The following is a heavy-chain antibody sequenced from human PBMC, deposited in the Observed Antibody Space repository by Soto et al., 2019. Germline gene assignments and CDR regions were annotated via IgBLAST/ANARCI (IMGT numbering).Heavy chain of an antibody. J-gene: IGHJ4*02. CDR2: FDPEDGET. V-gene: IGHV1-24*01. Sequence: GKGLEWMGGFDPEDGETIYAQKFQGRVTMTEDTSTDTAYMELSSLRSEDTAVYYCATGRLNYDFWSGYPTQFDYWGQGTLVTVSS. D-gene: IGHD3-3*01. CDR3: ATGRLNYDFWSGYPTQFDY.